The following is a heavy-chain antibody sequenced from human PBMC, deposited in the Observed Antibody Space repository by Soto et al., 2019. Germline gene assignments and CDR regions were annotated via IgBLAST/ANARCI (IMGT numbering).Heavy chain of an antibody. Sequence: GGSLRLSCAASGFTFSSYDMHWVRQAPGKGLEWVAVISYDGSNKYYADSVKGRFTISRDNSKNTLYLQMNSLRAEDTAVYYCARDGPPRDLLLPQYYNSGMDVWGQGTTVTVSS. CDR1: GFTFSSYD. J-gene: IGHJ6*02. CDR3: ARDGPPRDLLLPQYYNSGMDV. D-gene: IGHD2-8*02. V-gene: IGHV3-30-3*01. CDR2: ISYDGSNK.